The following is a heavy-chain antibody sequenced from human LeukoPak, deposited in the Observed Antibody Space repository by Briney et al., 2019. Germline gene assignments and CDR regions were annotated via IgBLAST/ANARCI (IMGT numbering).Heavy chain of an antibody. CDR2: VYYTGST. V-gene: IGHV4-59*08. CDR1: RGSISSYY. J-gene: IGHJ6*03. D-gene: IGHD3-3*01. CDR3: ARLSDFWSPYKHNYYYYMDV. Sequence: PSETLSLTCTVSRGSISSYYWSWIRQPPGKGLEWIGYVYYTGSTNYNPSLKSRVAISIDTSRNQFSLKLNSVTAADTAVYYCARLSDFWSPYKHNYYYYMDVWGKGTTVTVSS.